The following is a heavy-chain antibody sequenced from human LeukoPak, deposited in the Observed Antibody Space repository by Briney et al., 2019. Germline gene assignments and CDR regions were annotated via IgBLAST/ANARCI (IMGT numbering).Heavy chain of an antibody. Sequence: QAGGSLRLSCAASGFTFSNYWMSWVRQAPGKGLEWVSGISGSGGTTYYADSVKGRFTISRDNSKNSLSLQVSSLRAEDTAVYYCAKTNGYYSDWGQGTLVTVSS. D-gene: IGHD3-22*01. CDR1: GFTFSNYW. J-gene: IGHJ4*02. V-gene: IGHV3-23*01. CDR2: ISGSGGTT. CDR3: AKTNGYYSD.